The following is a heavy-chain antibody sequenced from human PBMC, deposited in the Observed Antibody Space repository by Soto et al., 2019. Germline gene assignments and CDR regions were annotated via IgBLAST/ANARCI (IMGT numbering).Heavy chain of an antibody. D-gene: IGHD5-12*01. CDR1: GGSISRYY. CDR2: IYYSGST. V-gene: IGHV4-59*01. J-gene: IGHJ4*02. Sequence: SETLSLTCTVSGGSISRYYWSWIRQPPGKGLEWIGYIYYSGSTNYNPSLKSRVTISVDTSKNQFSLKLSSVTAADTAVYYCARGGPRRDGYKNPVDYWGQGTLVTVSS. CDR3: ARGGPRRDGYKNPVDY.